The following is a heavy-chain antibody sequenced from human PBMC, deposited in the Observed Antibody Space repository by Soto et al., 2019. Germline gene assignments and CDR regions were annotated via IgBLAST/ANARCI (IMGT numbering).Heavy chain of an antibody. CDR2: ISSSSSYI. V-gene: IGHV3-21*01. CDR1: GFTFSSYS. J-gene: IGHJ6*03. D-gene: IGHD3-16*01. CDR3: AREGDLRSYYYYMDV. Sequence: GGSLTLSCAASGFTFSSYSMNWVRQAPGKGLEWVSSISSSSSYIYYADSVKGRFTISRDNAKNSLYLQMNSLRAEDTAVYYCAREGDLRSYYYYMDVWGKGTTVTVSS.